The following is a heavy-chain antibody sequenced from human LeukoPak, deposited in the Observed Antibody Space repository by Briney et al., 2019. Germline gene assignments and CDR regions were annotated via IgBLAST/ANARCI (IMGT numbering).Heavy chain of an antibody. V-gene: IGHV1-3*01. Sequence: ASVKVSCKTSGYTFSTYAIQWVRQAPGQRLEWMGWINGCDGNTKFSQKFQGRVTITRDTSASSSYMELSSLRSEDTAVYYCARSYIVVVPAVYFDYWGQGTPVTVSS. CDR1: GYTFSTYA. CDR2: INGCDGNT. J-gene: IGHJ4*02. D-gene: IGHD2-2*01. CDR3: ARSYIVVVPAVYFDY.